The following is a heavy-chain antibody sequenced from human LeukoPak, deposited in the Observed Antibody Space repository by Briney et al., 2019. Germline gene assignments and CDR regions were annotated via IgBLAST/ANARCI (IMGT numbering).Heavy chain of an antibody. CDR2: FRYDGNHD. J-gene: IGHJ4*02. CDR1: GSPFNNYV. CDR3: ASRPTGFDWGPFDY. D-gene: IGHD5-12*01. Sequence: GGSLRLSCAASGSPFNNYVIHWVRLPPGKGLEWVAFFRYDGNHDYYADSVKGRFTFSRDNSKNTLFLQMNSLRAEDTAVYYCASRPTGFDWGPFDYWGQGTLVTVSS. V-gene: IGHV3-30*02.